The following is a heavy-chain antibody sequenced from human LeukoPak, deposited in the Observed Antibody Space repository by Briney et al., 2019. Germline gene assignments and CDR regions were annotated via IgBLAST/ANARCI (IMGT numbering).Heavy chain of an antibody. CDR2: RNPNSGKT. J-gene: IGHJ4*02. V-gene: IGHV1-8*01. CDR1: GYTFTSYD. CDR3: ARGAASRRGGY. Sequence: ASVKVSCKASGYTFTSYDINWVRQATGQGLEWRGWRNPNSGKTGYAQKFQCRVTMTRNPSISTAYMELSSLRSEHTAVYYCARGAASRRGGYWGQGTLVTVSS. D-gene: IGHD3-10*01.